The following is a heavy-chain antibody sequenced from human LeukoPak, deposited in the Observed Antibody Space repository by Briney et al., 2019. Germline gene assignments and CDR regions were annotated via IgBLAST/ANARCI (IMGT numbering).Heavy chain of an antibody. J-gene: IGHJ3*02. V-gene: IGHV1-2*04. D-gene: IGHD3-9*01. CDR1: GYTFTGYY. Sequence: ASVKVSCKASGYTFTGYYMHWVRQAPGQGLEWMGWINPNSGGTNYAQKFQGWVTMTRDTSISTAYMELSRLRSDDTAVYYCARDLSRIGDILTGYSLDAFDIWGQGTMVTVSS. CDR2: INPNSGGT. CDR3: ARDLSRIGDILTGYSLDAFDI.